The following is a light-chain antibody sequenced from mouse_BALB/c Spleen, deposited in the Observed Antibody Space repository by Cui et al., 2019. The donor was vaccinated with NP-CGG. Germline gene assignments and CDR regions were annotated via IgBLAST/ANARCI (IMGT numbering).Light chain of an antibody. V-gene: IGLV1*01. CDR3: ALWYSNHWV. CDR1: TGAVTTSNY. J-gene: IGLJ1*01. Sequence: HAVVIPESAPTTSPGETVTLTCRSNTGAVTTSNYANWVQEKPDHLFTGLIGGTNNRAPGVPARFSGSLIGDKAALTITGAQTEDEAIYFCALWYSNHWVFGGGTKLTVL. CDR2: GTN.